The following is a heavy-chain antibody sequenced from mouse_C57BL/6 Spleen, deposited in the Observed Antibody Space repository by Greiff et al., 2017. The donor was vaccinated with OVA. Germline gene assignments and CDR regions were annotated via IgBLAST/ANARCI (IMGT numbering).Heavy chain of an antibody. CDR3: ARSHYGNAMDY. V-gene: IGHV1-82*01. CDR1: GYAFSSSW. Sequence: QVQLQQSGPELVKPGASVKISCKASGYAFSSSWMNWVKQRPGKGLEWIGLIYPGDGDTNYNGKFKGKATLTADKSSSTASMQLSSLTSEDAAVYFCARSHYGNAMDYWGQGTSVTVSS. D-gene: IGHD1-1*01. CDR2: IYPGDGDT. J-gene: IGHJ4*01.